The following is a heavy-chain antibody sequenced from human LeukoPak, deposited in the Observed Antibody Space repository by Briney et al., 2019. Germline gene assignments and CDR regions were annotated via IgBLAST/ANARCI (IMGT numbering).Heavy chain of an antibody. CDR1: GFAFSSYG. D-gene: IGHD5-18*01. V-gene: IGHV3-30*18. CDR2: ISNDGSKK. CDR3: AKDRYSYAFEYSDS. J-gene: IGHJ4*02. Sequence: GGSLRLSCAASGFAFSSYGMHWVRQAPGKGLDWVAVISNDGSKKYYADSVKGRFTISRDNSKNTLSLQVSSLRTEDAAVYYCAKDRYSYAFEYSDSWGQGTLVTVSS.